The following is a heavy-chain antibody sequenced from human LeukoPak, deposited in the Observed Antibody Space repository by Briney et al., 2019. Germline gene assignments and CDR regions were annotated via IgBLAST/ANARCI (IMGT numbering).Heavy chain of an antibody. Sequence: PSETLSLTCTVSGGSISSGGYYWSWIRQHPGKGLEWIGYIYYSGSTYYNPSLKSRVTISVDTSKNQFSLKLSSMTAADTAVYYCARDRSTGGSGSYYNSLVPYGMDVWGQGTTVTVSS. J-gene: IGHJ6*02. V-gene: IGHV4-31*03. D-gene: IGHD3-10*01. CDR3: ARDRSTGGSGSYYNSLVPYGMDV. CDR2: IYYSGST. CDR1: GGSISSGGYY.